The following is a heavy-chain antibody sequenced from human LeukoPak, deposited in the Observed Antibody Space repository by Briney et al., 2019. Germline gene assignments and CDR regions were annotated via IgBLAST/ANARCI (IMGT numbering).Heavy chain of an antibody. Sequence: GGSLRLSCAASGFTFSSYWMSWVRQAPGKGLEWVASIKQDGSEKYYVASVKGRFTISRDNAKNSLYLQMNSLRAEDTALYYCARAPGEGWFDPWGQGTLVTVSS. D-gene: IGHD4-17*01. CDR1: GFTFSSYW. CDR3: ARAPGEGWFDP. V-gene: IGHV3-7*01. CDR2: IKQDGSEK. J-gene: IGHJ5*02.